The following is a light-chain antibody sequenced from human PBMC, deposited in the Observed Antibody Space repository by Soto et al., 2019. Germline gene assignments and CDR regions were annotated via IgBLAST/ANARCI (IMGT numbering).Light chain of an antibody. CDR2: DVS. CDR1: SSDIGNYNY. J-gene: IGLJ1*01. Sequence: QSALTQPRSVSGSPGQSVTISCTGTSSDIGNYNYVSWYQQYPGKAPKLIIYDVSKRPSGIPDRFFGSKFGNTASLTISELQAEDEADYYCCSYAGSFIFVFGTGTKLTVL. V-gene: IGLV2-11*01. CDR3: CSYAGSFIFV.